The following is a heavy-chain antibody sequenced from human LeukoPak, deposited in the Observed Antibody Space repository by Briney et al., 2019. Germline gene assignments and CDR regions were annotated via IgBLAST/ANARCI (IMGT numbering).Heavy chain of an antibody. J-gene: IGHJ6*03. V-gene: IGHV1-69*05. D-gene: IGHD3-9*01. CDR3: AKGNYNILTGPMDV. CDR2: IIPIFGTA. CDR1: GGTFSSYA. Sequence: SVKVSCKASGGTFSSYAISWVRQAPGQGLEWMGRIIPIFGTANYAQKFQGRVTITTDESTSTAYMELSSLRSEDTAVYYCAKGNYNILTGPMDVWGKGTTVTVSS.